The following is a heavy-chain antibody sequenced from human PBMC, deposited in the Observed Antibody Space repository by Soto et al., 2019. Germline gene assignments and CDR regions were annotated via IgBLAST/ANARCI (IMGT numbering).Heavy chain of an antibody. CDR2: IYYSGST. V-gene: IGHV4-39*01. CDR1: GGSVSSSSYY. J-gene: IGHJ3*02. CDR3: GGGASRLSAFDI. D-gene: IGHD1-26*01. Sequence: TLSLTCTVSGGSVSSSSYYWGWIRQPPGKGLEWIGSIYYSGSTYYNPSLKSRVTISVDTSKNQFSLKLSSVTAADTAVYYCGGGASRLSAFDIWGQGTMVTVSS.